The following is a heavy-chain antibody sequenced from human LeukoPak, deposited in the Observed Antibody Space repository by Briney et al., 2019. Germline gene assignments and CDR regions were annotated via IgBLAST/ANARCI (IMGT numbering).Heavy chain of an antibody. Sequence: GGSLGLFCAASGFTFSNYWMSLVRQAPGKGLEWVANIKQDGSEEVYVDSVKGRFTISRDNAKNSLFLQMNTLRAEDTAVYYCARDPYSSTWSYGMDVWGQGTTVTVSS. CDR2: IKQDGSEE. CDR3: ARDPYSSTWSYGMDV. CDR1: GFTFSNYW. V-gene: IGHV3-7*05. J-gene: IGHJ6*02. D-gene: IGHD6-6*01.